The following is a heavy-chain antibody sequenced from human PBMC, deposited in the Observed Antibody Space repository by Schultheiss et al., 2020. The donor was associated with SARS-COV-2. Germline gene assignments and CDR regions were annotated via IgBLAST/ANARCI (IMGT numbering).Heavy chain of an antibody. Sequence: GGSLRLSCAASGFTFSSYAMSWVRQAPGKGLEWVSAISGSGGSTYYADSVKGRFTISRDNSKNTLYLQMNSLRAEDTAVYYCAKDHGFAGWRTFNFDYWGQGALVTVSS. CDR2: ISGSGGST. D-gene: IGHD6-19*01. J-gene: IGHJ4*02. CDR3: AKDHGFAGWRTFNFDY. V-gene: IGHV3-23*01. CDR1: GFTFSSYA.